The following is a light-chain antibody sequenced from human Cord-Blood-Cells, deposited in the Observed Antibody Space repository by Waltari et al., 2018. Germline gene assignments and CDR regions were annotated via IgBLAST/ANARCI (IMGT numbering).Light chain of an antibody. V-gene: IGLV2-14*01. CDR1: SSDVGGYND. CDR3: SSYTSSSTWV. J-gene: IGLJ3*02. CDR2: DVS. Sequence: QSALTQPASVSGSPGQSITISCTGSSSDVGGYNDVSWYQQHPGKAPKSMVYDVSKRPSGVSNRFSGSKSGNTASLTISGLQAEDEADYYCSSYTSSSTWVFGGGTKLTVL.